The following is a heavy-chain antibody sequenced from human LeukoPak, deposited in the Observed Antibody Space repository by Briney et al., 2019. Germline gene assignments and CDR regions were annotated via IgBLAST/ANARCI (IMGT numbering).Heavy chain of an antibody. J-gene: IGHJ2*01. CDR1: GASISTSNYY. V-gene: IGHV4-39*01. CDR3: AKLDYSSGSNYNWYFDL. CDR2: FYYSGST. D-gene: IGHD3-10*01. Sequence: SETLSLTCTVSGASISTSNYYWGWIRQPPGKGLEWIGSFYYSGSTFYNPSLKSRVTISVDTSKNQFSLKLSSVTAADTALYYCAKLDYSSGSNYNWYFDLWGRGTLVTVSS.